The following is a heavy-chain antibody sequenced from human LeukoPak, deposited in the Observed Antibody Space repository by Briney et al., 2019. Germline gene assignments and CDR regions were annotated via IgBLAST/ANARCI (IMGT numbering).Heavy chain of an antibody. CDR1: GDSINNYY. CDR2: IHYSGTT. V-gene: IGHV4-59*01. D-gene: IGHD6-19*01. CDR3: AKYDHSSVIGSGSSDY. J-gene: IGHJ4*02. Sequence: SETLSLTCTVSGDSINNYYWAWIRQPPGKGLEWIGYIHYSGTTYYNPSLKSRVTISVDSSRTQSSLKLSSVTAADTAVYYCAKYDHSSVIGSGSSDYWGQGTLVTVSS.